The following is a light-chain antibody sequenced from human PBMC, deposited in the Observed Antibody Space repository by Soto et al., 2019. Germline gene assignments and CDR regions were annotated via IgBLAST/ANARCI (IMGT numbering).Light chain of an antibody. Sequence: QSVLTQPPSVSRTPGQRVTISCTGSSSNIGAGYGVHWYQQLPGTAPKLLIYDNNSRPSGVPDRFSGSKSGTSASLAITGLQAEDEADYYCQSYDSSLSGARVFGGGTKLTVL. CDR2: DNN. CDR1: SSNIGAGYG. V-gene: IGLV1-40*01. J-gene: IGLJ3*02. CDR3: QSYDSSLSGARV.